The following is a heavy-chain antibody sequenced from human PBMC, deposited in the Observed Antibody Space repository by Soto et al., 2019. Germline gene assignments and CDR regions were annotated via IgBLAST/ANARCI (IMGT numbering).Heavy chain of an antibody. J-gene: IGHJ4*02. CDR1: GVTFSGYG. CDR3: ARRDGYNFDY. V-gene: IGHV3-64*01. CDR2: ISSNGGST. Sequence: GGSLRLSCAAAGVTFSGYGMHWVRQAPGKGLEHVSTISSNGGSTYYANSVKGRFTISRDNSKNTVYLQMGSLRAEDMAVYYCARRDGYNFDYWGQGTLVTVSS. D-gene: IGHD5-12*01.